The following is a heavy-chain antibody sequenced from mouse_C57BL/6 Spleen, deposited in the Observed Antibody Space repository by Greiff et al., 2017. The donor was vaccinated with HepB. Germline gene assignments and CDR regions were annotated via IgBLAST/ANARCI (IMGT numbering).Heavy chain of an antibody. J-gene: IGHJ1*03. CDR3: TRTPITTVVDYWYFDV. D-gene: IGHD1-1*01. Sequence: VQLQQSGTVLARPGASVKMSCKTSGYTFTSYWMHWVKQRPGQGLEWIGAIYPGNSDTSYNQKFKGKAKLTAVTSASTAYMELSSLTNEDSAVYYCTRTPITTVVDYWYFDVWGTGTTVTVSS. CDR1: GYTFTSYW. V-gene: IGHV1-5*01. CDR2: IYPGNSDT.